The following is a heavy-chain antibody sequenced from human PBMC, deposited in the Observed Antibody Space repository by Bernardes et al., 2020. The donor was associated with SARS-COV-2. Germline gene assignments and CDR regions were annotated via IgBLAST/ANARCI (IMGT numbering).Heavy chain of an antibody. CDR2: ISTYSDNR. D-gene: IGHD6-13*01. CDR1: GYTFTNYG. Sequence: SVKVSCKASGYTFTNYGISWVRQAPGQGLEWMAWISTYSDNRNYAQKVQGRVTVTTDTSTSTAYMELRSLRSDDSAVYYCARDEAQQLREWGQGTLVTVSS. CDR3: ARDEAQQLRE. J-gene: IGHJ4*02. V-gene: IGHV1-18*01.